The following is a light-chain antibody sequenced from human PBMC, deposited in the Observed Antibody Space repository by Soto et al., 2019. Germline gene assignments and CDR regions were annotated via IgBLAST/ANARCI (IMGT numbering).Light chain of an antibody. J-gene: IGKJ5*01. CDR1: QTITTS. Sequence: DIQMTQSPSTLSASVGDRVTITWRTSQTITTSLNWYRQKPGKAPDLLIYAASSLQSGIPSRFGGRGSGTDFTLTITGLQPEDFATYYCQQNYSLPITFGQGTRLET. CDR2: AAS. V-gene: IGKV1-39*01. CDR3: QQNYSLPIT.